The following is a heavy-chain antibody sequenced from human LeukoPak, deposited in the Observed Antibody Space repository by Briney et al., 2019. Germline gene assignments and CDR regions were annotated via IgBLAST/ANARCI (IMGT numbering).Heavy chain of an antibody. CDR1: GFPFSSYT. Sequence: GGSLRLSCAASGFPFSSYTMNWVRLAPGKGLEWVSSISSSSSYIYYADSMKGRLTISRDNAKNSLFLQMNDLRAEDTAVYYCAKRYSSGWYAGAYYFDYWGQGTLVTVSS. CDR2: ISSSSSYI. CDR3: AKRYSSGWYAGAYYFDY. V-gene: IGHV3-21*01. D-gene: IGHD6-19*01. J-gene: IGHJ4*02.